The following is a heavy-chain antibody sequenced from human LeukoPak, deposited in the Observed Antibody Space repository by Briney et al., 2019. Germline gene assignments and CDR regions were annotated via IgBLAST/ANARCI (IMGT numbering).Heavy chain of an antibody. D-gene: IGHD1-26*01. J-gene: IGHJ4*02. V-gene: IGHV4-59*01. CDR2: IYYSGST. Sequence: PSETLSLTCTVSGGSISSYYWSWIRQPPGKGLEWIGYIYYSGSTNYNPSLKSRATISVDTSKNQFSLKLSSVTAADTAVYYCARVGLGATIYWGQGTLVTVSS. CDR3: ARVGLGATIY. CDR1: GGSISSYY.